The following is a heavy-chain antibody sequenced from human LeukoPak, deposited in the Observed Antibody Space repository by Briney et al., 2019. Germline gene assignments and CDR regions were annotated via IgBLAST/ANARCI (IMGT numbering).Heavy chain of an antibody. V-gene: IGHV4-39*07. CDR3: AREEENYDSSGYYPNYFDY. Sequence: SETLSLTCTVSGGSISSSSYYWGWIRQPPGKGLEWIGSIYYSGSTYYNPSLKSRVTISVDTSKNQFSLKLSSVTAADTAVYYCAREEENYDSSGYYPNYFDYWGQGTLVTVSS. J-gene: IGHJ4*02. CDR2: IYYSGST. D-gene: IGHD3-22*01. CDR1: GGSISSSSYY.